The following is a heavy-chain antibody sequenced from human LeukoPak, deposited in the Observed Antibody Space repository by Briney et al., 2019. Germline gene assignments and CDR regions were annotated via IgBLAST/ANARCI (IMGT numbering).Heavy chain of an antibody. J-gene: IGHJ4*02. CDR3: ARAAHDSGGYLRYYFDY. D-gene: IGHD3-22*01. V-gene: IGHV7-4-1*02. CDR2: INTNTGNP. CDR1: GYIFTSYA. Sequence: ASVKVSCKASGYIFTSYAMNWLRQAPGQGLAWMGWINTNTGNPTYAQDFTGRFVFSLDTSDSTAYLQISSLKAEDTAVYYCARAAHDSGGYLRYYFDYWGQGTLVSVSS.